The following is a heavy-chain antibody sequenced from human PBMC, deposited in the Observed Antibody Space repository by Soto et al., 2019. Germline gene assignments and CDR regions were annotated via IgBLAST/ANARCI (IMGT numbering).Heavy chain of an antibody. CDR3: ARAAPDRHHWNYVGYFDY. V-gene: IGHV4-39*01. J-gene: IGHJ4*02. D-gene: IGHD1-7*01. CDR2: IYYSGST. Sequence: PSETLSLICTVSGGSISSSSYYWGWIRQPPGKGLEWIGSIYYSGSTYYNPSLKSRVTISVDTSKNQFSLKLSSVTAADTAVYYCARAAPDRHHWNYVGYFDYWGQGTLVTVSS. CDR1: GGSISSSSYY.